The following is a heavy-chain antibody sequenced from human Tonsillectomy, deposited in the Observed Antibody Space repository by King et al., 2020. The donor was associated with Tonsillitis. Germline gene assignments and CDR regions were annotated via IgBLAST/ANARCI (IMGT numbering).Heavy chain of an antibody. CDR1: GGSVSSGSYY. V-gene: IGHV4-61*01. D-gene: IGHD2-2*01. CDR2: IYYSGNT. Sequence: VQLQESGPGLVKPSETLSLTCTVSGGSVSSGSYYWSWIRQPPGKGLEWIGYIYYSGNTNYNPSLKSRVTMSVDTSKNQFSPKLSSVTAADTAVYYCARVYPAADYYYGMDVWGQGTTVTVSS. J-gene: IGHJ6*02. CDR3: ARVYPAADYYYGMDV.